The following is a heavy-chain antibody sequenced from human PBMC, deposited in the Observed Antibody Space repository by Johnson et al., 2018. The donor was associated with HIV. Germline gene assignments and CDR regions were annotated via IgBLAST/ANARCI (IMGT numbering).Heavy chain of an antibody. CDR2: IHWNGGST. CDR3: AKAYCPGCDGFDI. V-gene: IGHV3-20*04. CDR1: GFTFEDYG. Sequence: VQLVESGGRVVRPGGSLRLSCAASGFTFEDYGMNWVHQAPGKGLEWVPGIHWNGGSTGYADSVKGRFTISRDNSKNTLSLQMNNLRTEDTGVYYCAKAYCPGCDGFDIWGQGTMVTVSS. J-gene: IGHJ3*02. D-gene: IGHD2-21*01.